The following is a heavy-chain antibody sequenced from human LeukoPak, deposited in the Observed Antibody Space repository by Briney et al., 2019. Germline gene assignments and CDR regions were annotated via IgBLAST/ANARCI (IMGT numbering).Heavy chain of an antibody. CDR2: IYYRGST. D-gene: IGHD4-17*01. CDR1: GGSINNYY. V-gene: IGHV4-59*01. Sequence: SETLSLTCTASGGSINNYYWSWIRRPPGKGLEWIGYIYYRGSTNYNPSLKSRVTFSVDTSKNQFSLKLNSVTAADTAVYYCAGGGDYGDLRYFDYWGQGTLVTVSS. J-gene: IGHJ4*02. CDR3: AGGGDYGDLRYFDY.